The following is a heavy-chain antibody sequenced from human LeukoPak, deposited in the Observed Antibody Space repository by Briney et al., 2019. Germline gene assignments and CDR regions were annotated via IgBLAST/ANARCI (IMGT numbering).Heavy chain of an antibody. CDR2: ISGSGGST. CDR3: ARDIDSSGWKKYYFDY. V-gene: IGHV3-23*01. D-gene: IGHD6-19*01. CDR1: GFTFSSYG. Sequence: GGSLRLSCAASGFTFSSYGMHWVRQAPGKGLEWVSAISGSGGSTYYADSVKGRFTISRDNSKNTLYLQMNSLRAEDTAVYYCARDIDSSGWKKYYFDYWGQGTLVTVSS. J-gene: IGHJ4*02.